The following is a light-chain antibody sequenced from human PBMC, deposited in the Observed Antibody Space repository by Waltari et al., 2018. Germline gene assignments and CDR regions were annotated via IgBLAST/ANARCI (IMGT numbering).Light chain of an antibody. Sequence: DIQMTQSPSSLSASVGDRVTITCQASQDISNYFNWYQQKPGKAPKLLIYDASNLETGVPSRFSGSGSGTDFTFTISSLQPEDIATYDCQQTYSAPTFGQGTKVEIK. CDR3: QQTYSAPT. V-gene: IGKV1-33*01. J-gene: IGKJ1*01. CDR1: QDISNY. CDR2: DAS.